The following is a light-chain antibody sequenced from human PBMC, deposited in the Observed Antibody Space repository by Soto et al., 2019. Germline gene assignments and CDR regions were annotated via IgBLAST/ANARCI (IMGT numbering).Light chain of an antibody. J-gene: IGKJ1*01. CDR3: QQYSKWPPWT. CDR2: STS. Sequence: EIVLTQSPGTLSLSPGERATLSCRASQSVGTYLAWYQHKPGQSPRLLIYSTSTRATDIPARFSGSGSGTEFTLTVSSLQSEDFAVYYCQQYSKWPPWTFGPGTKVDIK. V-gene: IGKV3-15*01. CDR1: QSVGTY.